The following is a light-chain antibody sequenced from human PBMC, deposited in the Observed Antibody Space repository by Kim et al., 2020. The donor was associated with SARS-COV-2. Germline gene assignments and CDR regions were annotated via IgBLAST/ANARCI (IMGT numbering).Light chain of an antibody. CDR1: QGISSY. Sequence: SASTGDRVPITCRASQGISSYLALYQQKPGKAPKLLIYAASTWQSGVPSRFSGSGSGTDFTLTISCLQSEDFATYYCQQYYSYPRTFGQGTKLEI. J-gene: IGKJ2*01. CDR3: QQYYSYPRT. CDR2: AAS. V-gene: IGKV1-8*01.